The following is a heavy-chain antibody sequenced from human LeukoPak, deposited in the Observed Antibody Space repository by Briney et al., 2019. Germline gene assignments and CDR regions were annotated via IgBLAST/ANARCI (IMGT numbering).Heavy chain of an antibody. CDR1: GGSISGTNW. CDR3: ARISPILGAAWVDY. V-gene: IGHV4-4*02. CDR2: ISLAGQT. J-gene: IGHJ4*02. D-gene: IGHD3-3*02. Sequence: SGTLSLTCGVSGGSISGTNWWSWVRQPPGQGLEWIGEISLAGQTNYNPSLNGRVTMSVDTSKNQFSLRLSSVTAVDTAVYYCARISPILGAAWVDYWGQGTLVSVSS.